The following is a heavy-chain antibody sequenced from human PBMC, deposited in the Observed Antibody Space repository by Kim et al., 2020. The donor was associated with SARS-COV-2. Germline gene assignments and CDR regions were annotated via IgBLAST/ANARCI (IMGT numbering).Heavy chain of an antibody. Sequence: AGSLRLSCAASGFPFNIFAMHWVRQAPGKGLEWVSFISRDTIATYYADSVKGRFIVSRDDSTNMLYLQLNNLRAEDSAVYYCARDSYRYDSWGRGTLVTVSS. J-gene: IGHJ4*02. CDR2: ISRDTIAT. CDR1: GFPFNIFA. D-gene: IGHD5-18*01. V-gene: IGHV3-30*03. CDR3: ARDSYRYDS.